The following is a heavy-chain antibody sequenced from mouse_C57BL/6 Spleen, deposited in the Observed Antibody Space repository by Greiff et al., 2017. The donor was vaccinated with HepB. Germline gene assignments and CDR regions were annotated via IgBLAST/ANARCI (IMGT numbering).Heavy chain of an antibody. CDR3: ARRYGSSQAWFAY. D-gene: IGHD1-1*01. V-gene: IGHV1-47*01. J-gene: IGHJ3*01. CDR1: GYTFTTYP. CDR2: FHPYNDDP. Sequence: VQLQQSGAELVKPGASVKMSCKASGYTFTTYPIAWMKQNHGKSLEWIGNFHPYNDDPKYHEEFKGKATLTVEKSFSTVYLELSRLTSDDSAVYYCARRYGSSQAWFAYWGQGTLVTVSA.